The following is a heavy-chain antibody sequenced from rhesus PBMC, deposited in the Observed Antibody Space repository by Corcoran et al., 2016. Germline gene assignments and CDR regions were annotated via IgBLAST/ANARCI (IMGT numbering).Heavy chain of an antibody. CDR1: GGSISSGYG. Sequence: QVQLQESGPGLVKPSETLSLTCAVSGGSISSGYGWSWIRQPPGKGLAWIGLIFGSIGSTYYNPSLQSRVTSSRDTSKNQFSLKLSSVSAADTAVYYCARIPIEYFSGIYCYALTFFDYWGQGVLVTVSS. V-gene: IGHV4S7*01. CDR3: ARIPIEYFSGIYCYALTFFDY. CDR2: IFGSIGST. D-gene: IGHD2-27*01. J-gene: IGHJ4*01.